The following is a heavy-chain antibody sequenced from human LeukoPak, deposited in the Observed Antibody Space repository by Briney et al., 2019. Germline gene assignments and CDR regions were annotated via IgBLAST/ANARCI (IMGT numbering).Heavy chain of an antibody. J-gene: IGHJ4*02. V-gene: IGHV3-23*01. CDR2: ISGSGGST. Sequence: GGSLRLSCAASGFTFSSYAMSWVRQAPGKGLEWVSAISGSGGSTYYADSVKGRFTISRDNSKNTLYLQMNSLRAEDTAVYYCAKDEGFGDPQWPVHHDDYWGQGTLVTVSS. D-gene: IGHD6-19*01. CDR1: GFTFSSYA. CDR3: AKDEGFGDPQWPVHHDDY.